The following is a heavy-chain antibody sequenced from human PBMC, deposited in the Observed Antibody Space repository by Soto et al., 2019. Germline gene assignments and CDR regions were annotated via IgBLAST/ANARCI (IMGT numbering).Heavy chain of an antibody. CDR1: GFIFSTSA. V-gene: IGHV3-23*01. CDR2: INGGGDT. J-gene: IGHJ2*01. CDR3: AKESFDWFFDL. Sequence: QSVGSLRLSCTASGFIFSTSALTWVRQAPGKGLEWVSTINGGGDTNYADSVKGRFTISRDNSKSTLYLQMSSLRAADTAVYYCAKESFDWFFDLWGRGTLVTVSS.